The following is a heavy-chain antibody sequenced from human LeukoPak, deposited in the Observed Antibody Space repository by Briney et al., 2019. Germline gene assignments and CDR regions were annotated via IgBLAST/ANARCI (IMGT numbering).Heavy chain of an antibody. J-gene: IGHJ4*02. CDR1: GGSISSYY. CDR2: IYYSGST. V-gene: IGHV4-59*12. CDR3: AREGHNFDY. Sequence: SETLSLTCTVSGGSISSYYWSWIRQPPGKGLEWIGYIYYSGSTNYNPSLKSRVTMSVDTSKNQFSLKLSSVTAADTAVYYCAREGHNFDYWGQGTLVTVSS.